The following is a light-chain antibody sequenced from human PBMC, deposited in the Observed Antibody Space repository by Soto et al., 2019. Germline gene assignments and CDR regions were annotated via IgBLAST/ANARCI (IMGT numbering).Light chain of an antibody. Sequence: QSALTQPASVSGSPGQSITISCTGTSSDVGGYNYVSWHQQHPGKAPKLMIYDVSARPSGVSNRFSGSKSGNTASLTISGLQAEDEADYYCSSYTSGGTLVFGTGTKLTVL. CDR3: SSYTSGGTLV. CDR2: DVS. CDR1: SSDVGGYNY. V-gene: IGLV2-14*01. J-gene: IGLJ1*01.